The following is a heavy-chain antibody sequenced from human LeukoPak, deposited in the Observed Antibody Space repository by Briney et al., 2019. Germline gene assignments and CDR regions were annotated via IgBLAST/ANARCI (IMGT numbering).Heavy chain of an antibody. J-gene: IGHJ4*02. V-gene: IGHV1-18*01. CDR1: GYTFISYG. CDR3: ARSLSPGITWDY. CDR2: ISAKNGNT. D-gene: IGHD1-20*01. Sequence: GASVKVSCKASGYTFISYGISWVRQAPGQGLEWMGWISAKNGNTNYAQKLQGRVTMATDTSTSTAYMELRSLRSDDTAVYYCARSLSPGITWDYWGQGTLVTVSS.